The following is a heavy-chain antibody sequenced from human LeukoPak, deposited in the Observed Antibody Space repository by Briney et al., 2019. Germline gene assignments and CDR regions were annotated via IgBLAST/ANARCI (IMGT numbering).Heavy chain of an antibody. CDR3: ARTYCSSTSCFMAYFDY. V-gene: IGHV4-38-2*02. D-gene: IGHD2-2*01. CDR1: GYSISSGYY. J-gene: IGHJ4*02. Sequence: SETLSLTCTVSGYSISSGYYWGWIRQPPGKGLEWIGSIYHSGSTYYNPSLKSRVTISVDASKNQFSLKLSSVTAADTAVYYCARTYCSSTSCFMAYFDYWGQGTLVTVSS. CDR2: IYHSGST.